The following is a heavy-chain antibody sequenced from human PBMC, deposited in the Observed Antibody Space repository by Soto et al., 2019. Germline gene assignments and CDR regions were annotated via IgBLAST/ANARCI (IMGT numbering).Heavy chain of an antibody. J-gene: IGHJ4*02. V-gene: IGHV4-30-4*01. Sequence: QVQLQESGPGLVKPSQTLSLTCIVSGVSISSGDDYWSWIRQPPGKGLEWIGYIYSSGSTYSNPSLRSRATISAATSKNQFSLVLTSVTAADTAVYYCARGGGYDYWGQGALVTVSS. CDR1: GVSISSGDDY. CDR3: ARGGGYDY. CDR2: IYSSGST. D-gene: IGHD3-22*01.